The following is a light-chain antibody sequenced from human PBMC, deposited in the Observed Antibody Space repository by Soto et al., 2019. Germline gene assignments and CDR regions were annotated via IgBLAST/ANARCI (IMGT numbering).Light chain of an antibody. J-gene: IGKJ2*01. CDR1: QSVSSTY. V-gene: IGKV3-20*01. CDR2: STS. Sequence: EVVLTQSPGTLSLSPGERATLSCRASQSVSSTYLAWYQQKPGQSPRLLIYSTSSRATGIADRFSGSGSGTAFYLTISRLEPEDFGVYYCQQYGRSPNTFGQGTKLEI. CDR3: QQYGRSPNT.